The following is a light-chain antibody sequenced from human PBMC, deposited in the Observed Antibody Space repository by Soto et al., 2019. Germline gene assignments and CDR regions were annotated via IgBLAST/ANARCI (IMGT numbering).Light chain of an antibody. CDR1: QSVRTF. CDR3: HHRFIWPLT. V-gene: IGKV3-11*01. Sequence: EIVLTQSPATLSLSPGDRATLSCRASQSVRTFLAWYQQKPGQAPRLLIYDASNRASGIPARFSGSGSGTDFTLTISSLEPEDFAVSYCHHRFIWPLTFGGGTKVEI. CDR2: DAS. J-gene: IGKJ4*01.